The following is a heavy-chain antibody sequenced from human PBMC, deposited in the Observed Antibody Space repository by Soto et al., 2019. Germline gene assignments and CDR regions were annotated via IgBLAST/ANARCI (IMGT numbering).Heavy chain of an antibody. CDR3: ARTHTNDY. D-gene: IGHD2-2*01. V-gene: IGHV1-2*02. CDR2: INTNSGGT. Sequence: GASVKVSCKASGYTFTGYYIHWVRQAPGQGLEWMGWINTNSGGTNYAHKFQGRVTTTRDTSISTAYIELSSLTSDDTAVYYCARTHTNDYWGQGTLVTVSS. CDR1: GYTFTGYY. J-gene: IGHJ4*02.